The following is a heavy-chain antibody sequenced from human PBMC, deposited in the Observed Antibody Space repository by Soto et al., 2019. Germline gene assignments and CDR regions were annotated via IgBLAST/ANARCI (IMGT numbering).Heavy chain of an antibody. Sequence: EVQLVESGGDLVQPGGSLRLSCAASGFSFSSYWMNWVRQAPGKGLEWVANIKQNGRDKYYVDSVRGRFTISRDNAENTLYLQMNSLRVEDTAVYYCARERGDYDSWSGALNRYYGMDVWGQGTTVTVSS. CDR3: ARERGDYDSWSGALNRYYGMDV. D-gene: IGHD3-3*01. CDR1: GFSFSSYW. J-gene: IGHJ6*02. V-gene: IGHV3-7*03. CDR2: IKQNGRDK.